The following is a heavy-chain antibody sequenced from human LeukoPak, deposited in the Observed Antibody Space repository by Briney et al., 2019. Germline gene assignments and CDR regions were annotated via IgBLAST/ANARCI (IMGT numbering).Heavy chain of an antibody. V-gene: IGHV1-69*13. CDR2: IIPIFGTA. Sequence: ASVKVSCKASGGTFSSYAISWVRQAPGQGLEWMGGIIPIFGTANYAQKFQGRVTITADESTSTAYMELSSLRSDDTAVYYCAIDPHGLYYYYGMDVWGQGTTVTVSS. D-gene: IGHD4-17*01. J-gene: IGHJ6*02. CDR3: AIDPHGLYYYYGMDV. CDR1: GGTFSSYA.